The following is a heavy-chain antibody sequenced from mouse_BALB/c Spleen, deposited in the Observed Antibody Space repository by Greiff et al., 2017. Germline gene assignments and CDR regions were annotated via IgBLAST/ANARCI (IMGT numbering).Heavy chain of an antibody. V-gene: IGHV1-69*02. Sequence: VQLQQPGAELVRPGASVKLSCKASGYTFTSYWINWVKQRPGQGLEWIGNIYPSDSYTNYNQKFKDKATLTVDKSSSTAYMQLSSPTSEDSAVYYCTRSSYRPDAMDYWGQGTSVTVSS. J-gene: IGHJ4*01. CDR2: IYPSDSYT. CDR1: GYTFTSYW. D-gene: IGHD2-10*01. CDR3: TRSSYRPDAMDY.